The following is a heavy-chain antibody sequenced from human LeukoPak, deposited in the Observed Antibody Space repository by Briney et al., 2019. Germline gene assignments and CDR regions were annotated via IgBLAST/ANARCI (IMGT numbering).Heavy chain of an antibody. CDR3: ASSGITMIPARGGDAFDI. V-gene: IGHV1-69*13. CDR1: GGTFSSYA. Sequence: ASVKVSCKASGGTFSSYAISWVRQAPGQGLEWMGGIIPIFGTANYAQKFQGRVTITADESTSTAYMELSSLRSEDTAVYYCASSGITMIPARGGDAFDISGQGTMVTVSS. J-gene: IGHJ3*02. CDR2: IIPIFGTA. D-gene: IGHD3-22*01.